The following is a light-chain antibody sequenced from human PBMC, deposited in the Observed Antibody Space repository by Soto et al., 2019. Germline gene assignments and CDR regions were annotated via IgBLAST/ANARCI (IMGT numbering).Light chain of an antibody. Sequence: QSALTQPPSASGSPGQSVTISCTGTSSDVGDYNYVSWYQQHPGKAPKLMIYEVSKRPSGVPDRFSGSKSGNTASLTVSGLQAEDEAEYYCSSYAGSNIVVFGGGTKLTVL. V-gene: IGLV2-8*01. CDR2: EVS. CDR3: SSYAGSNIVV. CDR1: SSDVGDYNY. J-gene: IGLJ2*01.